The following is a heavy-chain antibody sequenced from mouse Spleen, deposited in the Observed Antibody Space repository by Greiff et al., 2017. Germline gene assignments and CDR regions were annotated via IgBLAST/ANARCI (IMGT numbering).Heavy chain of an antibody. Sequence: DVKLVESGPELVKPGASVKISCKASGYTFTDYNMHWVKQSHGKSLEWIGYIYPYNGGTGYNQKFKSKATLTVDNSSSTAYTELRSLTSEDSAVYYCARGWYGNRYAMDYWGQGTSVTVSS. CDR1: GYTFTDYN. J-gene: IGHJ4*01. D-gene: IGHD2-10*02. CDR2: IYPYNGGT. V-gene: IGHV1S29*02. CDR3: ARGWYGNRYAMDY.